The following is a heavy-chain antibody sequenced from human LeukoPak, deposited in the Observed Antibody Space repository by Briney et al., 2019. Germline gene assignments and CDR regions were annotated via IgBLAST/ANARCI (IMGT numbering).Heavy chain of an antibody. CDR2: IYYSGST. V-gene: IGHV4-39*01. D-gene: IGHD2-15*01. CDR1: GGSISSSSYY. J-gene: IGHJ6*03. CDR3: ARVSGCSGGSCYSPSYYYYYYMDV. Sequence: SETLSLTCTVSGGSISSSSYYWGWIRQPPGKGLEWIGSIYYSGSTYYNPSLKSRVTISVDTSKNQFSLKLSSVTAADTAVYYCARVSGCSGGSCYSPSYYYYYYMDVWGKGTTVTVSS.